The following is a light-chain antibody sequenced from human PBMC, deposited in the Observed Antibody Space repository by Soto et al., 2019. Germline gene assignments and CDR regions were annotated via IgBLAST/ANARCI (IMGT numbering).Light chain of an antibody. J-gene: IGLJ1*01. CDR1: SSDIGGYNY. CDR3: SSYTSSSTGV. Sequence: TQPASVTGSPVQSITISCTGTSSDIGGYNYVSWYQQHPGKVPKLMIYDVSNRPSGVSNRFSGSKSGNTASLTISGLQAEDEADYYCSSYTSSSTGVFGTGTKVTVL. CDR2: DVS. V-gene: IGLV2-14*01.